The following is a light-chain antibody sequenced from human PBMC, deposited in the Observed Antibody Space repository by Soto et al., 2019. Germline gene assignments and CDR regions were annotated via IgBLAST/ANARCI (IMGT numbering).Light chain of an antibody. J-gene: IGKJ1*01. V-gene: IGKV3-20*01. Sequence: EIVLTQSPGTLPLARGERATLSCRASLSVASNYLAWYQQKPGQAPRLLIYAASGRATGIPDRFSGSGSGTDFTLTITRLEPEDFAVYYCQQYGSAPWTFGQGTKVEIK. CDR1: LSVASNY. CDR2: AAS. CDR3: QQYGSAPWT.